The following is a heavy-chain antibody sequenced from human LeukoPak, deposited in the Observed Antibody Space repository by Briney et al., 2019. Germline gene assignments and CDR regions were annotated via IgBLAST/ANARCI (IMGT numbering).Heavy chain of an antibody. CDR1: GFSVSSFG. Sequence: PGGSLRLSCAVSGFSVSSFGMSWVRQAPGKGLEWISAISLNGETTWYADSVKGRFVISRDNSKNTLYLQLTSLRAEDTAVYYCAQGFSSGWYPYWGQGSLVSVSS. V-gene: IGHV3-23*01. CDR3: AQGFSSGWYPY. J-gene: IGHJ4*02. CDR2: ISLNGETT. D-gene: IGHD6-19*01.